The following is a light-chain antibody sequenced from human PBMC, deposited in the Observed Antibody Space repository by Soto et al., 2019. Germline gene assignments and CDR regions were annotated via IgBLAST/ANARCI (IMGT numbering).Light chain of an antibody. CDR2: KAS. CDR3: QQYYSYPWT. Sequence: DIQMTQSPSTLSASVGDRVTIPCRASQSISSWLAWYQQKQGKAPKGLIYKASTLESGAPSRFRGSGSGTEFTLPLSRLQPDDFETYYCQQYYSYPWTFGQGTKVDI. V-gene: IGKV1-5*03. J-gene: IGKJ1*01. CDR1: QSISSW.